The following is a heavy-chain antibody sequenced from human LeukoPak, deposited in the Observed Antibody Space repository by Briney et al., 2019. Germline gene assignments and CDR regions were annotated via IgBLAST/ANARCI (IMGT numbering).Heavy chain of an antibody. Sequence: PGGSLRLSCAASGFTFSNAWMSWVRQAPGKGLEWVGRIKSKTDGGTADYAAPVKGRFTISRDDSKNTLYLQMNSLKTEDTAVYYCTTSLTYDYEMDVWGKGTTVTVSS. J-gene: IGHJ6*04. V-gene: IGHV3-15*01. D-gene: IGHD3-16*01. CDR3: TTSLTYDYEMDV. CDR2: IKSKTDGGTA. CDR1: GFTFSNAW.